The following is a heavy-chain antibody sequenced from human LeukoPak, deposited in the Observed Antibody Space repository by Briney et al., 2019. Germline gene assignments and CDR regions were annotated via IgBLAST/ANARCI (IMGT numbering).Heavy chain of an antibody. CDR2: ISGDGVST. CDR3: ARESGKFDY. Sequence: GGSLRLSCVASGLPIGDFAMHWVRQAPGQGLEWISLISGDGVSTFFTDSVKGRFSISRDNSKNSLFLEMSSLRTEDTAMYYCARESGKFDYWGQGTLVAVSS. V-gene: IGHV3-43*02. CDR1: GLPIGDFA. J-gene: IGHJ4*02.